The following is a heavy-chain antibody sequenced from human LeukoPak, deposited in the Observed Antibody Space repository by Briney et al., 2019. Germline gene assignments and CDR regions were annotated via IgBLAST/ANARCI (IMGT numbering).Heavy chain of an antibody. D-gene: IGHD2-2*01. CDR2: ISSSSSYI. Sequence: KSGGSLRLSCAASGFTFSSYSMNWVRQAPGKGLEWVSSISSSSSYIYFADSVKGRFTISRDNAKNALYLQMHSLRVEDTAVYYCARESIVVVPTTMDDASDIWGQGTMVTVSS. J-gene: IGHJ3*02. V-gene: IGHV3-21*01. CDR1: GFTFSSYS. CDR3: ARESIVVVPTTMDDASDI.